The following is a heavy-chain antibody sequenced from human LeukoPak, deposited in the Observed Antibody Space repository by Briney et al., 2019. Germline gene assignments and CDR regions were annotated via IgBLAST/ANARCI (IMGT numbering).Heavy chain of an antibody. CDR3: ARDRELLEAGYYYGMDV. CDR2: IYHSGST. Sequence: SGTLSLTCAVSGGSISSSNWWSWVRQPPGKGLEWIGEIYHSGSTNYNPSLKSRVTISVDKSKNQFSLKLSSVTAADTAVYYCARDRELLEAGYYYGMDVWGQGTTVTVSS. J-gene: IGHJ6*02. CDR1: GGSISSSNW. V-gene: IGHV4-4*02. D-gene: IGHD1-26*01.